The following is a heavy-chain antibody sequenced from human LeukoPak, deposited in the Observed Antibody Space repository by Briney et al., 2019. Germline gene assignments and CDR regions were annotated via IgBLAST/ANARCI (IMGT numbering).Heavy chain of an antibody. D-gene: IGHD2-8*01. Sequence: GGSLRLSCAASGFTFSSYWMHWVRQAPGKGLVWVSRINSDGSSTSYADSVKGRFTISRDNAKNTLYLQMNSLRAEDTAVYYCAREPSYRTNGVCSIYYYYGMDVWGQGTTVTVSS. CDR1: GFTFSSYW. V-gene: IGHV3-74*01. CDR2: INSDGSST. J-gene: IGHJ6*02. CDR3: AREPSYRTNGVCSIYYYYGMDV.